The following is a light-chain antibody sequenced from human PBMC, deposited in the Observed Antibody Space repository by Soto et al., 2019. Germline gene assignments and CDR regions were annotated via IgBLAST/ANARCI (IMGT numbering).Light chain of an antibody. CDR3: SSYTTGTFYV. V-gene: IGLV2-14*01. Sequence: QSALTQPASVSGSPGQSITISCTGTSSDVGGYNYVSWYQQHPGKAPKLMIYEVSNRPSGISNRFSGSKSGSTASLTISGLQAEDEADYYCSSYTTGTFYVFGTGTKLTVL. J-gene: IGLJ1*01. CDR2: EVS. CDR1: SSDVGGYNY.